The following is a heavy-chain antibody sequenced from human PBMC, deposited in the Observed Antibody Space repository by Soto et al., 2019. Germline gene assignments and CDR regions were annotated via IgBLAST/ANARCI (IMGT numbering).Heavy chain of an antibody. Sequence: QVQLVQSGAEVKKPGSSVKVSCKASGGTFSSYSINWVRQAPGQGIEWMGEIIPIFGTANYAQKFQGRVTITADESTSTAYMELSSLRSEDTAVYYCARDGGRHSGGIDSWGQGLLVTVSS. CDR2: IIPIFGTA. J-gene: IGHJ4*02. D-gene: IGHD2-15*01. V-gene: IGHV1-69*01. CDR1: GGTFSSYS. CDR3: ARDGGRHSGGIDS.